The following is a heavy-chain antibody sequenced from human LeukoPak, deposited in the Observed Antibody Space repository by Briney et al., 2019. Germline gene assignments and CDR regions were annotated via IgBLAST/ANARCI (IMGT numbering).Heavy chain of an antibody. V-gene: IGHV1-8*01. CDR3: ARVGSLDYYYGMDV. J-gene: IGHJ6*02. CDR1: GYTFTSYD. D-gene: IGHD3-16*01. Sequence: ASVKVSCKASGYTFTSYDFNWVRQATGQGLEWMGWMNPNSGNTGYAQKFQGRVTMTRNTSISTAYMELSSLRSEDTAVYYCARVGSLDYYYGMDVWGQGTTVTVSS. CDR2: MNPNSGNT.